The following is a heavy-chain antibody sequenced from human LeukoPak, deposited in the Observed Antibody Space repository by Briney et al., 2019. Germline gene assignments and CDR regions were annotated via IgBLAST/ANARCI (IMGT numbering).Heavy chain of an antibody. CDR1: GGSINNYY. CDR2: INHSGST. CDR3: ARGPHYDILTGYYGRLNYFDY. V-gene: IGHV4-34*01. D-gene: IGHD3-9*01. Sequence: SETLSLTCTVSGGSINNYYWSWIRQPPGKGLEWIGEINHSGSTNYNPSLKSRVTISLDTSKNQFSLKLSSVTAADTAVYYCARGPHYDILTGYYGRLNYFDYWGQGTLVTVSS. J-gene: IGHJ4*02.